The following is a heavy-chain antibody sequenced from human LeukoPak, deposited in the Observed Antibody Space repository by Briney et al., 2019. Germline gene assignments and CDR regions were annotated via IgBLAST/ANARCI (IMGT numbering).Heavy chain of an antibody. V-gene: IGHV4-34*01. CDR2: INHSGST. CDR1: GGPFSGYY. CDR3: ARWGDDEGFDY. D-gene: IGHD3-16*01. Sequence: SETLSLTCAVYGGPFSGYYWSWIRQPPGKGLEWIGEINHSGSTNYNPSLKSRVTISVDTSKNQFSLKLSSVTAADTAVYYCARWGDDEGFDYWGQGTLVTVSS. J-gene: IGHJ4*02.